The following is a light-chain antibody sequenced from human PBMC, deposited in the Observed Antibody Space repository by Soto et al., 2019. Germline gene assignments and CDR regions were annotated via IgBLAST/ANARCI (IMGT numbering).Light chain of an antibody. J-gene: IGKJ3*01. CDR2: GAS. CDR1: QSVSGSS. V-gene: IGKV3-20*01. CDR3: QQYDSSPSSFT. Sequence: EIVLTQSPGTLSLSPGERATLSCSASQSVSGSSLAWYQQKPGQAPRLLIYGASSRATGIPDRFSGSGSGTDFTLTINRLEPEDFAVYYCQQYDSSPSSFTFGPGTKVDIK.